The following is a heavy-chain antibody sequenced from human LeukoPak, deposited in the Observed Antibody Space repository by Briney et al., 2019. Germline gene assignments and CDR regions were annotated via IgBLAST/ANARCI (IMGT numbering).Heavy chain of an antibody. D-gene: IGHD2-21*02. CDR3: AKHRRSTLVTAYFAS. J-gene: IGHJ4*02. V-gene: IGHV3-23*01. CDR1: GFTFSTLA. Sequence: AGGSLSLSCTASGFTFSTLAMSWVRQAPGKGLEWVSSISSRGDDTSYADSVKGRFTISSDTSKNTLYLQLNSLRVDGAAIYDFAKHRRSTLVTAYFASWGQGTLVTVSS. CDR2: ISSRGDDT.